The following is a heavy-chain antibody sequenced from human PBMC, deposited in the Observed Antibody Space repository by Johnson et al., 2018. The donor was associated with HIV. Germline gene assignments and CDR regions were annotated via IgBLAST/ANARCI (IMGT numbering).Heavy chain of an antibody. Sequence: VQLVESGGGLVQPGGSLRLSCAASGFTFSSYAMSWVRQAPGKGLEWVSAISGSGGSTYYADSVKGRFTISRDNSKNTLYLQMNSLIAEDTAVYYCARAGYGGNYAFDIWGQGTMVTVSS. CDR1: GFTFSSYA. CDR3: ARAGYGGNYAFDI. V-gene: IGHV3-23*04. D-gene: IGHD4-23*01. CDR2: ISGSGGST. J-gene: IGHJ3*02.